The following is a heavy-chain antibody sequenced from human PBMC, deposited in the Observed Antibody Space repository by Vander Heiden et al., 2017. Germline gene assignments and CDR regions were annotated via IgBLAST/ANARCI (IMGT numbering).Heavy chain of an antibody. Sequence: QLQLQESGPGLVKPSETLSLTCTVSGGSVSTSSYYWDWFRQPPGKGLEWIASIYYSGSTYYNPSLNSRVTISVDTSKNQFSLKMNSVAAADTAVYFCARASGGWLFAHYRGMDVWGQGTTVTVSS. D-gene: IGHD3-22*01. CDR3: ARASGGWLFAHYRGMDV. V-gene: IGHV4-39*01. J-gene: IGHJ6*02. CDR1: GGSVSTSSYY. CDR2: IYYSGST.